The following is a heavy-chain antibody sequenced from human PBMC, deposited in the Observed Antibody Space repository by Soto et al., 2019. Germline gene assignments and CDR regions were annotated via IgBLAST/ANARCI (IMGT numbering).Heavy chain of an antibody. Sequence: GASVKVSCKASGGTFSSYAISWVRQAPGQGLEWMGGIIPIFGTANYAQKFQGRVPIPADESTSTAYMELSSLRSEDTAVYYCARGPRPVGYCTNGVCYDNWFDPWGQGTLVTVSS. CDR1: GGTFSSYA. CDR3: ARGPRPVGYCTNGVCYDNWFDP. CDR2: IIPIFGTA. D-gene: IGHD2-8*01. V-gene: IGHV1-69*13. J-gene: IGHJ5*02.